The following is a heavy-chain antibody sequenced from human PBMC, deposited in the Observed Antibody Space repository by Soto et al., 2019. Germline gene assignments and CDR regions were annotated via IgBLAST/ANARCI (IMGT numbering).Heavy chain of an antibody. CDR3: ARVEYDFAPIVGLVNKARQRKYYMNV. D-gene: IGHD3-3*01. CDR2: INPNSGGT. V-gene: IGHV1-2*04. CDR1: GYTFTGYY. J-gene: IGHJ6*03. Sequence: ASVKVSCKASGYTFTGYYMHWVRQAPGQGLEWMGWINPNSGGTNYAQKFQGWVTMTRDTSISTAYMELSRLRSGDTAVYYCARVEYDFAPIVGLVNKARQRKYYMNVWGKGTTVTVSS.